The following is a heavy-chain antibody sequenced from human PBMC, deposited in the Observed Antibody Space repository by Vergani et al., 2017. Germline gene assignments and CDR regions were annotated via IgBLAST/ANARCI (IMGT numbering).Heavy chain of an antibody. CDR3: ARGVRKSYYGGLGGGFDY. D-gene: IGHD1-26*01. CDR2: IYSGGST. Sequence: EVQLVETGGGLIQPGGSLRLSCAASGFTVSSNYMSWVRQAPGKGLEWVSVIYSGGSTYYADSVKGRFTISRDNSKNTLYLQMNSLRAEDTAVYYCARGVRKSYYGGLGGGFDYWGQGTLVTVSS. V-gene: IGHV3-53*02. CDR1: GFTVSSNY. J-gene: IGHJ4*02.